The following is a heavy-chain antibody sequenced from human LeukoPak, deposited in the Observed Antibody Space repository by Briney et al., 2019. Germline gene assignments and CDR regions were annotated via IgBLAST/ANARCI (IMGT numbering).Heavy chain of an antibody. CDR1: GYSFTTYW. CDR3: ARLSDY. Sequence: PGESLKISCKGSGYSFTTYWISWVRQMPGKGLEWIGKIDPSDSNIKYSPSFQGHVTISADKSISTAYLQLNSLKASDSAMYYCARLSDYWGQGTLVTVSS. CDR2: IDPSDSNI. J-gene: IGHJ4*02. V-gene: IGHV5-10-1*01.